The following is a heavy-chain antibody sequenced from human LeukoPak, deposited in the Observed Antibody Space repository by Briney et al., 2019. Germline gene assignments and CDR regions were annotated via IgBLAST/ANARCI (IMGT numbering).Heavy chain of an antibody. J-gene: IGHJ3*02. CDR3: AGGAAARLDDAFDI. V-gene: IGHV1-69*05. CDR1: GGTFSSYA. CDR2: IIPIFGTA. D-gene: IGHD6-13*01. Sequence: ASVKVSCKASGGTFSSYAISWVRQAPGQGLEWMGGIIPIFGTANYAQKFQGRVTITTDESTSTAYMELSSLRSEDTAVYYCAGGAAARLDDAFDIWGQGTMVTVSS.